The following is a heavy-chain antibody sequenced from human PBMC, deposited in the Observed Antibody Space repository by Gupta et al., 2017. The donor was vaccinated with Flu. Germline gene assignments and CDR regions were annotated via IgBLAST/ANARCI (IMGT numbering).Heavy chain of an antibody. CDR1: GFTFSTYN. CDR2: ISTSSSII. Sequence: EAQSVESGGTLVQSGGSLRLSCAASGFTFSTYNMFWVRQAPGKGPEWISFISTSSSIINYADSVKGRFTVSRDNGKNLLYLQMSSLRDEDTAVYYCARVYSGYYFGYWGQGTLVTVSS. J-gene: IGHJ4*02. CDR3: ARVYSGYYFGY. V-gene: IGHV3-48*02. D-gene: IGHD3-22*01.